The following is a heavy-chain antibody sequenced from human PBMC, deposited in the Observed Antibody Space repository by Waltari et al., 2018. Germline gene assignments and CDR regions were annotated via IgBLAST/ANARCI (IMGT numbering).Heavy chain of an antibody. Sequence: QVQLQQWGAGLLKPSETLSLTCVVSGGSFSGYYWSWIRQPPGKGLEWIGEINHSGRTNNNPSLKSRGTISIDTSKIQFSLKLRSVTVADTAVYYCARANTIFGVIRTWYYMDVWGKGTPVTVSS. D-gene: IGHD3-3*01. CDR3: ARANTIFGVIRTWYYMDV. J-gene: IGHJ6*03. V-gene: IGHV4-34*04. CDR2: INHSGRT. CDR1: GGSFSGYY.